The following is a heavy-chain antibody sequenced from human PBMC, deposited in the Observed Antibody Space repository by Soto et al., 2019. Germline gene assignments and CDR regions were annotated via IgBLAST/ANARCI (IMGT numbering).Heavy chain of an antibody. J-gene: IGHJ6*01. Sequence: PVKVSCKASGGTFGTYGISWLRQAPGQRHEWMGGIVPFFGTRNYAENLQVRVTITAHESTGTAYMELSILRPVDTAVYSCARALEAGRPSPCYNDLGVCRQGHT. CDR1: GGTFGTYG. D-gene: IGHD2-15*01. CDR2: IVPFFGTR. CDR3: ARALEAGRPSPCYNDLGV. V-gene: IGHV1-69*13.